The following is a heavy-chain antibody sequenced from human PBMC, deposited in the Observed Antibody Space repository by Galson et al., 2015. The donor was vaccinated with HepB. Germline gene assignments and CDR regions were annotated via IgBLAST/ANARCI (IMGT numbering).Heavy chain of an antibody. Sequence: SLRLSCAASGFTFSSYWMSWVRQAPGKGLEWVANIKQDGSEKYYVDSVKGRFTISRDNAKNSLYLQMNSLRAEDTAVYYCAREKLVQGVITWGYAFDIWGRGTMVTVSS. CDR1: GFTFSSYW. CDR3: AREKLVQGVITWGYAFDI. J-gene: IGHJ3*02. V-gene: IGHV3-7*01. CDR2: IKQDGSEK. D-gene: IGHD3-10*01.